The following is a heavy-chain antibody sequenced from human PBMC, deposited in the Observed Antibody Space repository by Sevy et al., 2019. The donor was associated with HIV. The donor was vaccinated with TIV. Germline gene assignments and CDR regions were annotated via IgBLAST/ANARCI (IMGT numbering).Heavy chain of an antibody. CDR2: ISTSGDNT. J-gene: IGHJ4*02. CDR1: GFTISNYA. Sequence: GGSLRLSCAASGFTISNYAMSWVRQAPGKGLQWVSVISTSGDNTYYADSVKGRFTISRDNSKNILYLQMSSLSAEDTAVYFCAKDPPNQDYYDSSSSGYFDSWGQGTLVTVSS. V-gene: IGHV3-23*01. D-gene: IGHD3-22*01. CDR3: AKDPPNQDYYDSSSSGYFDS.